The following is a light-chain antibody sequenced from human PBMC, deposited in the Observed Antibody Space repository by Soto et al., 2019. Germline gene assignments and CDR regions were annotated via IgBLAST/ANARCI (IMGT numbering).Light chain of an antibody. CDR1: QSISSS. CDR2: KSS. J-gene: IGKJ2*01. V-gene: IGKV1-5*03. Sequence: DIPMTQSPSTLSASVGDRVIITCRASQSISSSLAWYQKKPGKAPKLLIFKSSTLESGVPSRFSGSGSGTEFSLTISTLEPDDFATSYWQQYSDHPFAFGQGTKLEI. CDR3: QQYSDHPFA.